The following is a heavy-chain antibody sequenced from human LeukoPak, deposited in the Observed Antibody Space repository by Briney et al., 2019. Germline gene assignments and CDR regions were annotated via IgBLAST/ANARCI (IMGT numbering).Heavy chain of an antibody. V-gene: IGHV3-53*01. D-gene: IGHD4-23*01. CDR2: IYSGGDT. J-gene: IGHJ4*02. Sequence: PGGSLRLSCAASGFTVSSSYMSWVRQAPGKGLEWVSVIYSGGDTYYADSVKGRFTISRDNSKNSLYLQMNTSRAEDTAIYYCATDSPDYGGKGFDYWGQGTLVTVSS. CDR3: ATDSPDYGGKGFDY. CDR1: GFTVSSSY.